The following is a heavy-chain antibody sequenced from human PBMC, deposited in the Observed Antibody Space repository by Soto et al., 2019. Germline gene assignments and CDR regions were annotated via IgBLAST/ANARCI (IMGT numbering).Heavy chain of an antibody. J-gene: IGHJ6*02. CDR2: ISSSGSTI. CDR1: GFTFSSYE. CDR3: ARDHKGGYYYYGMDV. Sequence: EVQLVESGGGLVQPGGSLRLSCAASGFTFSSYEMNWVRQAPGQGLEWVSYISSSGSTIYYADSVKGRFTISRDNAKNSLYLQMNSLRAEDTAVYYCARDHKGGYYYYGMDVWGQGTTVTVSS. V-gene: IGHV3-48*03.